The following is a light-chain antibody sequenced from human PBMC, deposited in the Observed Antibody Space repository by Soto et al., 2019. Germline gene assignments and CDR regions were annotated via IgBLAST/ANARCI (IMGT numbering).Light chain of an antibody. CDR3: QQYNTYSS. J-gene: IGKJ3*01. Sequence: DIQMTQSPPILSASVGDRVTMTCRASQSISSRLAWYQQKPGRAPKLLIYKASTLETAVPSRFSGSGSGTEFTLTTSSLQPDDFATYYGQQYNTYSSFGHGTKVYIK. V-gene: IGKV1-5*03. CDR2: KAS. CDR1: QSISSR.